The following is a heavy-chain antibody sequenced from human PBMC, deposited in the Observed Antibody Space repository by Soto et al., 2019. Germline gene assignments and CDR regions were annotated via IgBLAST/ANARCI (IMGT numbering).Heavy chain of an antibody. CDR2: INADYGNT. Sequence: QAQLVQSGAEVRKPGASVKVSCKASGYTFYSHSISWVRQAPGQGLEWMGRINADYGNTQYAQKFRGRVTMTTDTCATTADMELTNLRSSDTAVYYSSSCIQGAYYYGMDFWAQGTTVTVSS. CDR1: GYTFYSHS. V-gene: IGHV1-18*01. J-gene: IGHJ6*02. D-gene: IGHD1-26*01. CDR3: SSCIQGAYYYGMDF.